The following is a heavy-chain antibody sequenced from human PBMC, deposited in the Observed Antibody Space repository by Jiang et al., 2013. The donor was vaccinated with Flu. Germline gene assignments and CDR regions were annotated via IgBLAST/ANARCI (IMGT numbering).Heavy chain of an antibody. CDR3: ATTYYYYGMDV. J-gene: IGHJ6*01. CDR2: MNAADGNT. CDR1: GYTLTNYA. Sequence: SGYTLTNYAIHWVRQGPGQRLEWLGWMNAADGNTKYSQKFQGRVNLIRYTSTSTVYMELSSLRSEDTAVYYCATTYYYYGMDVWGPRDHGHRLL. V-gene: IGHV1-3*01.